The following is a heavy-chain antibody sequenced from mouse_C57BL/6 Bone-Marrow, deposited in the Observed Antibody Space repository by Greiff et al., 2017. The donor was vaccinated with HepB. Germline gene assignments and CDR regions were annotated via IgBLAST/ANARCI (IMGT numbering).Heavy chain of an antibody. J-gene: IGHJ2*01. D-gene: IGHD1-1*01. CDR2: IHPNSGST. CDR3: ARWRGKLLLRY. Sequence: QVQLQQPGAELVKPGASVKLSCKASGYTFTSYWMHWVKQRPGQGLEWIGMIHPNSGSTNYNEKFKSKATLTVDQSSSTAYKQISSLTSEDSAVYYCARWRGKLLLRYWGQGTTLTVSS. V-gene: IGHV1-64*01. CDR1: GYTFTSYW.